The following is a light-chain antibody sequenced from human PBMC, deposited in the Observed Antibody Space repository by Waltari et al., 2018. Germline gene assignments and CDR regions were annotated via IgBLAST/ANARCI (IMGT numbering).Light chain of an antibody. Sequence: DVQVTQSPSSLSAIIGDRVTITCRASRNIRDHINWYQHRPGKAPKLLIFDASSVNSGVPLRFSGSGSGTDFTLTISSLQREDFATYYCQQSFGTPLSFGGGTRVEFK. V-gene: IGKV1-39*01. CDR1: RNIRDH. CDR2: DAS. CDR3: QQSFGTPLS. J-gene: IGKJ4*01.